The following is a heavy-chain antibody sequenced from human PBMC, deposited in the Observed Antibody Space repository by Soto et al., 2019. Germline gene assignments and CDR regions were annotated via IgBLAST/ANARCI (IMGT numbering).Heavy chain of an antibody. Sequence: QVQLVQSGAEVKKPGASVKVSCKASGYTFTSYYMHWVRQAPGQGLEWMGIINPSGGSTSYAQKFQGRVTMTRDTSTTTVYMELSSLRSEDTAVYYCARGAQRVSSSLIVVVPAALFDYWGQGTLVTVSS. CDR1: GYTFTSYY. D-gene: IGHD2-2*01. J-gene: IGHJ4*02. CDR2: INPSGGST. CDR3: ARGAQRVSSSLIVVVPAALFDY. V-gene: IGHV1-46*03.